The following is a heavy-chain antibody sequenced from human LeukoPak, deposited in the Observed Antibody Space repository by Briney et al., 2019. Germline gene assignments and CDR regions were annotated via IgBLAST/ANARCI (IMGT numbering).Heavy chain of an antibody. CDR3: AKGLPPIVATITSDY. Sequence: PGGSLRLSCAASGFTFDDYAMHWVRQAPGKGLEWVSLISGDGGSTYYADSVKGRFTISRDNSKNTLYLQMNSLRAEDTAVYYCAKGLPPIVATITSDYWGQGTLVTVSS. V-gene: IGHV3-43*02. CDR2: ISGDGGST. CDR1: GFTFDDYA. D-gene: IGHD5-12*01. J-gene: IGHJ4*02.